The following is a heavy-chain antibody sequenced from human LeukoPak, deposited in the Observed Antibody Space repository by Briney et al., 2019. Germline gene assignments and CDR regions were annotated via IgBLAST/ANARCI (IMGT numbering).Heavy chain of an antibody. J-gene: IGHJ4*02. Sequence: PSETLSLTCTVSGGSISSSSYYWGWIRQPPGKGLEWIGSIYYSGSTYYNPSLKSRVTISVDTPKNQFSLKLSSVTAADTAVYYCARAPRGVTTLFDYWGQGTLVTVSS. CDR3: ARAPRGVTTLFDY. D-gene: IGHD4-11*01. V-gene: IGHV4-39*07. CDR1: GGSISSSSYY. CDR2: IYYSGST.